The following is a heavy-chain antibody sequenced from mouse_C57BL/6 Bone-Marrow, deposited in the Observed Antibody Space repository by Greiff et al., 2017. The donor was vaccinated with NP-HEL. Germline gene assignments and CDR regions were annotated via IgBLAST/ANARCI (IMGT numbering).Heavy chain of an antibody. CDR2: IDPETGGT. CDR1: GYTFTDYE. V-gene: IGHV1-15*01. D-gene: IGHD4-1*01. J-gene: IGHJ3*01. Sequence: QVQLQQSGAELVRPGASVTLSCKASGYTFTDYEMHWVKQTPVHGLEWIGAIDPETGGTAYNQKFKGNAILTADKSSSTAYMELRSLTSEDSAVYYCTSNWDEETWFAYWGQGTLVTVSA. CDR3: TSNWDEETWFAY.